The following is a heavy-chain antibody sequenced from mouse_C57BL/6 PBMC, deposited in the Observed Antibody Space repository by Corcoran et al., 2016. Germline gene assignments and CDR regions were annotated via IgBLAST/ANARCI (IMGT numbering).Heavy chain of an antibody. V-gene: IGHV9-3*01. CDR3: ARWDYYGTPYAMDY. J-gene: IGHJ4*01. CDR2: INTYSGVP. Sequence: QIQLVQSGPELKKPGETVKISCKASGYTFTTYGMSWVKQAPGKGLKWMGWINTYSGVPTYADDFKGRFAFSLETSASTAYLQINNLKNEETATYFCARWDYYGTPYAMDYWGQGTSVTVSS. D-gene: IGHD1-1*01. CDR1: GYTFTTYG.